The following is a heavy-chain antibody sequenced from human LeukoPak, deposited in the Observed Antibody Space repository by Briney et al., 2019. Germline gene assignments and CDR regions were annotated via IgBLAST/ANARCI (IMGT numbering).Heavy chain of an antibody. CDR3: ARDTSAFLTGYYYMDV. CDR2: ISGRGDNT. Sequence: GGSLRLSCAASGFTFSSYAMSWVRQAPGKGLEWVSAISGRGDNTYYADSVRGRFTISRDNSKNTLYLQMNSLRAEDTAVYYCARDTSAFLTGYYYMDVWGKGTTVTVSS. J-gene: IGHJ6*03. D-gene: IGHD2-2*01. V-gene: IGHV3-23*01. CDR1: GFTFSSYA.